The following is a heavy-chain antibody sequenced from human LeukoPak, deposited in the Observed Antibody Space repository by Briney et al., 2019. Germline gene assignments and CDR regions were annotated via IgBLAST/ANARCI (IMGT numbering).Heavy chain of an antibody. Sequence: SETLALTCTVSGGSINSHFWSWIRQPPGKGLEWIGYIYYSGSTKYNPSLQSRVTISVDTSESNFSLKLTSVTAADTAVYYCARLLDNDRRGYLDTFDMWGQGTVVIVSS. CDR2: IYYSGST. D-gene: IGHD3-22*01. CDR3: ARLLDNDRRGYLDTFDM. J-gene: IGHJ3*02. V-gene: IGHV4-59*11. CDR1: GGSINSHF.